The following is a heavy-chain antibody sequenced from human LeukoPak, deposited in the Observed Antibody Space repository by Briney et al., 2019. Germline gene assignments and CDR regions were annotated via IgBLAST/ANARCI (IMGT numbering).Heavy chain of an antibody. CDR2: MYYSGTP. Sequence: SQTLSPTCPVSGASISSSSYYWGWLRQPPGRGLERIGGMYYSGTPYYNPSLETRFTISVDTSKNQFSLKLPSVTAADTGVYYCARERGLRGVHSWYCDLWGRGTRVTVSS. CDR1: GASISSSSYY. CDR3: ARERGLRGVHSWYCDL. J-gene: IGHJ2*01. D-gene: IGHD3-10*01. V-gene: IGHV4-39*07.